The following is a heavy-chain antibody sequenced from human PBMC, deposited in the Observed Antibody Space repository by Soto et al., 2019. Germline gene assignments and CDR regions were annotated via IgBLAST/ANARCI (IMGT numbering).Heavy chain of an antibody. CDR3: AHMGPYGPGDY. J-gene: IGHJ4*02. V-gene: IGHV2-5*02. D-gene: IGHD3-10*01. CDR1: GFSLSTSGVG. Sequence: QITLKESGPPLVKPTQTLTLTCTFSGFSLSTSGVGVGWIRQPPGKALEWLALIYWDDDKRYSPSLKSRLTITKDTSKNQVVLTMTNMDPVDTATYYFAHMGPYGPGDYWGQGTLVTVSS. CDR2: IYWDDDK.